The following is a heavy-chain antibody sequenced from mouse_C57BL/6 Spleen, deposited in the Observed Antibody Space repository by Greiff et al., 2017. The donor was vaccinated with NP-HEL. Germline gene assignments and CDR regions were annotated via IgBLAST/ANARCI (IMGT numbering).Heavy chain of an antibody. CDR1: GYTFTDYY. V-gene: IGHV1-26*01. Sequence: VQLQQSGPELVKPGASVKISCKASGYTFTDYYMNWVKQSHGKSLEWIGDINPNNGGTSYNQKFKGKATLTVDKSSSTAYMELRSLTSEDSAVYYCASSIYYGKGFDYWGQGTTLTVSS. D-gene: IGHD2-1*01. CDR3: ASSIYYGKGFDY. J-gene: IGHJ2*01. CDR2: INPNNGGT.